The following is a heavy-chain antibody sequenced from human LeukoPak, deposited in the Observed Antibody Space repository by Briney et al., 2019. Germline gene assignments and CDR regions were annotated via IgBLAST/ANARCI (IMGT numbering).Heavy chain of an antibody. CDR3: ARDFCAGCNYYFCGMDV. Sequence: PGGGLRLACSAPGFTFGDYVMHSVRQAPGRGLEWVSGISANSTKLTYAAWLKGRFSLSRDNAKNSLYQQMHRLRTDHPALYYCARDFCAGCNYYFCGMDVWGRGSTVTVSS. CDR2: ISANSTKL. D-gene: IGHD2-15*01. J-gene: IGHJ6*02. V-gene: IGHV3-9*01. CDR1: GFTFGDYV.